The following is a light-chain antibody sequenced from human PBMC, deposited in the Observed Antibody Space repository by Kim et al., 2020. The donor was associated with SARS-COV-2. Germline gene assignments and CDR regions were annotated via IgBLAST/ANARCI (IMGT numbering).Light chain of an antibody. Sequence: LSASVGDRVTITCLASQGISSALAWYQQKPGKAPQLLIYDASSLESGVPSRFSGSGSGTDFTLTNSSLQPEDFATYYCQQFNNYPTFGQGTKLEI. CDR2: DAS. J-gene: IGKJ2*01. V-gene: IGKV1D-13*01. CDR3: QQFNNYPT. CDR1: QGISSA.